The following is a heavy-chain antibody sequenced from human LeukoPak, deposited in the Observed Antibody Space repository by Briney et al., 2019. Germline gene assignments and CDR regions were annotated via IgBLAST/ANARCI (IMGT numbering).Heavy chain of an antibody. J-gene: IGHJ4*02. Sequence: ASVKVSCKASGYTFTGYYMHWVRQAPGQGLEWMGILNPSGGGTTYAQKFQGRVTMTRDTSTSTVYMEMSRLRYDDTAVYYCARGAVRDRGYDLDYWGQGTLVTVSS. CDR1: GYTFTGYY. D-gene: IGHD5-12*01. CDR3: ARGAVRDRGYDLDY. CDR2: LNPSGGGT. V-gene: IGHV1-46*01.